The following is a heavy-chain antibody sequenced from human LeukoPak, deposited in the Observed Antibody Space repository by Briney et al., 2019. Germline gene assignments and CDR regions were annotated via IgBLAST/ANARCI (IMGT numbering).Heavy chain of an antibody. J-gene: IGHJ4*02. CDR2: IRYDGSNK. CDR1: GFTFSSYG. Sequence: VGSLRLSCAASGFTFSSYGMHWVRHAPGKGLEWVAFIRYDGSNKYYADSVKGRFTISRDNSKNTLYLQMNSLRAEDTAVYYCAKDPSFRPGYFDYWGQGTLVTVSS. V-gene: IGHV3-30*02. CDR3: AKDPSFRPGYFDY.